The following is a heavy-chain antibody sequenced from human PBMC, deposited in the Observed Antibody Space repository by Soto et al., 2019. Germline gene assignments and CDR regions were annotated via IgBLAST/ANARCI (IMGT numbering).Heavy chain of an antibody. CDR1: GFTFSSYG. CDR3: AKDAPVGYVTVTTRGAFDI. J-gene: IGHJ3*02. Sequence: QVQLVESGGGVVQPGRSLRLSCAASGFTFSSYGMHWVRQAPGKGLEWVAVISYDGSNKYYADSVKGRFTISRDNSKNTLYLQMNSLRAEDTAVYYCAKDAPVGYVTVTTRGAFDIWGQGTMVTVSS. V-gene: IGHV3-30*18. D-gene: IGHD4-17*01. CDR2: ISYDGSNK.